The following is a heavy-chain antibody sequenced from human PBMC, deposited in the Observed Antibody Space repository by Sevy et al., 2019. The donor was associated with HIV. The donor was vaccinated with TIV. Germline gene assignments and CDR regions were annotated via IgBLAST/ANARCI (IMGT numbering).Heavy chain of an antibody. J-gene: IGHJ4*02. CDR2: IYPGDSVT. V-gene: IGHV5-51*01. CDR1: GYTFSNYW. CDR3: ARYPIVVVPAAEYYSDY. Sequence: GESLKISCMGSGYTFSNYWIGWVRQMPGKGLEWMGVIYPGDSVTRYSPSFQGQVTTSADKSTSTAYLQWSSLKTSDTAIYYCARYPIVVVPAAEYYSDYWGQGTLVTVSS. D-gene: IGHD2-2*01.